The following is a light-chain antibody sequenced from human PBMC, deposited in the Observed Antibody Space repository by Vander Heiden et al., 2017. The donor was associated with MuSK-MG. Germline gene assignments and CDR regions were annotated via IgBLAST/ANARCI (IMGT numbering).Light chain of an antibody. J-gene: IGKJ4*01. V-gene: IGKV3-20*01. Sequence: VFTQSPGTLSLSPGERATLSCRASQSVSSSYLAWYQQKPGRAPRLLIYGASFRSTGIPDRFSGSGSGTDFTLTISRLEPEDFAVYYCQHDCSSLTFGGGTKVEIK. CDR1: QSVSSSY. CDR2: GAS. CDR3: QHDCSSLT.